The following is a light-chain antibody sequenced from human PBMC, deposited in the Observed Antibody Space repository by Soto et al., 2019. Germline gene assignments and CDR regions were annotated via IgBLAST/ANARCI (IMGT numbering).Light chain of an antibody. CDR2: DVN. V-gene: IGLV2-11*01. CDR3: CAYAGNYILI. J-gene: IGLJ2*01. Sequence: QSALTQPRSVSGSLGQSVTISCTGTSSDVGAYKYVSWYQQLPGKAPKLMIYDVNKRPSGVPDRISGSKSGSTASLTISGLQAEDETDYYCCAYAGNYILIFGGGTKVTVL. CDR1: SSDVGAYKY.